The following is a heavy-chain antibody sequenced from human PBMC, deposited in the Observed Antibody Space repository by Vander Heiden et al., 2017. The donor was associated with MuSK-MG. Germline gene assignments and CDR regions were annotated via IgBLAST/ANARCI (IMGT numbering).Heavy chain of an antibody. CDR1: GFTFSGHG. CDR3: AKDNYPDTAMVK. D-gene: IGHD5-18*01. CDR2: ISYDGSNK. V-gene: IGHV3-30*18. Sequence: QVQLVEPGGGVVQPGRSLKLPCAACGFTFSGHGMHRVRQTPGKGLEWVAVISYDGSNKYYADSVKGRFTISRDNSKNTLYLQMNSLRAEDTAVYYCAKDNYPDTAMVKWGQGTLVTVSS. J-gene: IGHJ4*02.